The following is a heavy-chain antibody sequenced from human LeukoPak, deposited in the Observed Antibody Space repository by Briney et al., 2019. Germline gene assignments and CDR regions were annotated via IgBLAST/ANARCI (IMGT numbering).Heavy chain of an antibody. Sequence: ASVRISSKPSGYIFCSYGVAWGRQAPGQGPEWMGWINIYSGDTNYAQKFQGRVTVTRDTGTNTAYMELRSLRFDDTAVYYCARDRRTGTTYYYMDVWGKGTTVTVSS. CDR2: INIYSGDT. J-gene: IGHJ6*03. V-gene: IGHV1-18*01. D-gene: IGHD1-7*01. CDR3: ARDRRTGTTYYYMDV. CDR1: GYIFCSYG.